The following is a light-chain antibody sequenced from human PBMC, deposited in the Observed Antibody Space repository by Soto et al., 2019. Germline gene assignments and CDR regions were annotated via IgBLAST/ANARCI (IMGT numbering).Light chain of an antibody. V-gene: IGKV3-15*01. J-gene: IGKJ3*01. CDR3: HHYHHWPPSVT. Sequence: ERALTQSPATLSVSPGERATLSCRASQSVSSNLAWYQHKPGQAPRLLSYAASTRATGIPARFSGSGSGTDFTLTISSLQSEDFAVYYCHHYHHWPPSVTFGPGTKVDIK. CDR2: AAS. CDR1: QSVSSN.